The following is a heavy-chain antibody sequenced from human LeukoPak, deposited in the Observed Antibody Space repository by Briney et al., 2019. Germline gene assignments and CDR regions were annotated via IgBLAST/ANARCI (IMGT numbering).Heavy chain of an antibody. Sequence: SVKVSCKASGGTFSSYAISWVRQAPGQGLEWMGGIIPIFGTANYAQEFQGRVTITADESTSTAYMELSSLRSEDTAVYYCARDPVPYYYGSGSFIRANAFDIWGQGTMVTVSS. CDR1: GGTFSSYA. D-gene: IGHD3-10*01. CDR2: IIPIFGTA. V-gene: IGHV1-69*13. CDR3: ARDPVPYYYGSGSFIRANAFDI. J-gene: IGHJ3*02.